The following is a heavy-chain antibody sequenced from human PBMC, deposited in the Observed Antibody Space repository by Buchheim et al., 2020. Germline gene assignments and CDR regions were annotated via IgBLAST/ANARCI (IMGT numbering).Heavy chain of an antibody. J-gene: IGHJ5*02. V-gene: IGHV4-61*02. D-gene: IGHD3-3*01. CDR3: ARDHDVGVFRFLEWPDKMRWFDP. Sequence: QVQLQESGPGLVKPSQTLSLTCTVSGGSISSGSYYWSWIRQPAGKGLEWIGRIYTSGSTNYNPSLKSLVTISVDTSKNQFSLKLSSVTAADTAVYYCARDHDVGVFRFLEWPDKMRWFDPWGQGAL. CDR1: GGSISSGSYY. CDR2: IYTSGST.